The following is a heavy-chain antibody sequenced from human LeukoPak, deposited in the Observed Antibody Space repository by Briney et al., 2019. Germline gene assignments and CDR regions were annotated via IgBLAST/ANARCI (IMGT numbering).Heavy chain of an antibody. CDR3: ARHGTLLLRGLAFDY. CDR2: IYYSGST. V-gene: IGHV4-39*01. J-gene: IGHJ4*02. D-gene: IGHD3-22*01. CDR1: GCSISSSSYY. Sequence: SETLSLTCTVSGCSISSSSYYWGWIRQPPGKGLEWIGSIYYSGSTYYNPSLKSRVTISVDTSKNQFSLKLSTVTAADTAVYYCARHGTLLLRGLAFDYWGQGTLVTVSS.